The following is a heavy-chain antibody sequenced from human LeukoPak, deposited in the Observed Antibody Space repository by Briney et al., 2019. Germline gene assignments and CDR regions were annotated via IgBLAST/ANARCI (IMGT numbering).Heavy chain of an antibody. J-gene: IGHJ4*02. CDR2: IIPILGIA. D-gene: IGHD3-22*01. CDR1: GGTFSSYT. V-gene: IGHV1-69*04. Sequence: SVKVSCKASGGTFSSYTISWVRQAPGQGLEWMGRIIPILGIANYAQKFQGRATITADKSTSTAYMELSSLRSEDTAVYYCARDPRIKDHSSGYDDYWGQGTLVTVSS. CDR3: ARDPRIKDHSSGYDDY.